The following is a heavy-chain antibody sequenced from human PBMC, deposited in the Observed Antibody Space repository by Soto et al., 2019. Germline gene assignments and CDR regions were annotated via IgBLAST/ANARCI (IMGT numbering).Heavy chain of an antibody. CDR3: AKDRGGFTNGWEFFDS. Sequence: EVVLLESGGGLVQPGGSLRLSCEVSGFAFSFYSMSWVRQAPGKGLEWVASISGNGGTTYYAASGKGRFTFSRDNSKNTLYLQMNNLRGEDMAVYYCAKDRGGFTNGWEFFDSWGQGTLVTVSS. D-gene: IGHD3-10*01. CDR1: GFAFSFYS. J-gene: IGHJ4*02. V-gene: IGHV3-23*01. CDR2: ISGNGGTT.